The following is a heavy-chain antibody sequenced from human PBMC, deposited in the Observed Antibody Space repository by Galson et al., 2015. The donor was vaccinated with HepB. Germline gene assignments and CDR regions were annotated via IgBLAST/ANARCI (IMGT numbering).Heavy chain of an antibody. V-gene: IGHV3-30*02. Sequence: SLRLSCAASGFTFSDYGLHWVRQAPGKGLEWVAFIRSNGINKYYADSVKGRFTVSRDDSKKTVYLEMNSLRGEDTAIYYCVKLEVATDIDYWGQGTRVIVSS. CDR1: GFTFSDYG. D-gene: IGHD4-23*01. J-gene: IGHJ4*02. CDR2: IRSNGINK. CDR3: VKLEVATDIDY.